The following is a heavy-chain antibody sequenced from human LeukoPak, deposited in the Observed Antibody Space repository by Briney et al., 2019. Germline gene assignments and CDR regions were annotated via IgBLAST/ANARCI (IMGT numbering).Heavy chain of an antibody. J-gene: IGHJ5*02. CDR1: GYTFTTYA. Sequence: GASVTVSCTASGYTFTTYAMHWVRQAPGQRLEWMGWINAGNGNTKYSLKFQGRVTITRDTSASTAYMELSSLRSEDTAVYYCARESAKNWFDPWGQGTLVTVSS. V-gene: IGHV1-3*01. CDR3: ARESAKNWFDP. CDR2: INAGNGNT.